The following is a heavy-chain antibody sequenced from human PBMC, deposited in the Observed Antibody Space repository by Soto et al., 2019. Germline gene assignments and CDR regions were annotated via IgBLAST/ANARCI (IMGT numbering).Heavy chain of an antibody. J-gene: IGHJ6*02. V-gene: IGHV1-2*02. CDR1: GYTFTGYY. CDR2: INTNSGGT. CDR3: ARDREYFYYGMDV. Sequence: GASVKVSCKASGYTFTGYYMHWVREAPGQGLEWIGWINTNSGGTNYAQSFQGKVTMTRETSISTAYMEVSRLRSDDTAVYYCARDREYFYYGMDVWGQGTTVTVSS.